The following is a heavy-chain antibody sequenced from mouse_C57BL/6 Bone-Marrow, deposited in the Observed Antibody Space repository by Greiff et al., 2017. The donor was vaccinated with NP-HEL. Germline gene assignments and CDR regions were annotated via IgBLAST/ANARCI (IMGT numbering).Heavy chain of an antibody. CDR2: IDPSDRYT. J-gene: IGHJ2*01. V-gene: IGHV1-69*01. Sequence: VQLQESGAELVMPGASVKLSCKASGYTFTSYWLYWVKPRPGQGLEWIGEIDPSDRYTNYTQKFKGKSPLTLDKSSTTSYMQLSSLTSEDSAVYYCARDYYGDYWGQGTTRPVSS. CDR1: GYTFTSYW. CDR3: ARDYYGDY.